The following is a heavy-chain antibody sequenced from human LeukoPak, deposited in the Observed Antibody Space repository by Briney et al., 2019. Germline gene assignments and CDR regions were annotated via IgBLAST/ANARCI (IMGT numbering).Heavy chain of an antibody. Sequence: SETLSLTCTVSGGSISSGSYYWSWIRQPAGKGLEWIGRIYTSGSTNYNPSLKSRVTISVDTSKNQFSLKLSSVTAADTAVYYCARVVAAAGNNWFDPWGQGTLVTVSS. D-gene: IGHD6-13*01. CDR1: GGSISSGSYY. CDR2: IYTSGST. CDR3: ARVVAAAGNNWFDP. V-gene: IGHV4-61*02. J-gene: IGHJ5*02.